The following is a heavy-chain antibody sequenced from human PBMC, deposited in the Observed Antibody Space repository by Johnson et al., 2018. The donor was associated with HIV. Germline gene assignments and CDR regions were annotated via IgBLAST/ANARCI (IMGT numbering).Heavy chain of an antibody. J-gene: IGHJ3*02. D-gene: IGHD3-16*01. CDR3: ARGYVGLYDALDI. CDR2: MASGGGAI. Sequence: QRQLLEPRGGLVKPGGSLRLSSAAPGVICSDYYMSWNRQAPGQGLEWVSTMASGGGAIYYPASVKGQFTMSTDKAKHSLFLQLNRLRAEDTAVYYCARGYVGLYDALDIWGQGTMVTVSS. V-gene: IGHV3-11*04. CDR1: GVICSDYY.